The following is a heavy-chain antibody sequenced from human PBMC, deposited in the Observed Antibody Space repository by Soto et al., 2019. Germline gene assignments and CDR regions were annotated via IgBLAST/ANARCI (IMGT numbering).Heavy chain of an antibody. CDR1: GYTSTSYD. CDR3: ARDAIFGVGKYYYYGMDV. J-gene: IGHJ6*02. D-gene: IGHD3-3*01. V-gene: IGHV1-8*01. Sequence: ASVKVSCKASGYTSTSYDINWVRQATGQGLEWMGWMNPNSGNTGYAQKFQGRVTMTRNTSISTAYMELSSLRSEDTAVYYCARDAIFGVGKYYYYGMDVWGQGTTVTVSS. CDR2: MNPNSGNT.